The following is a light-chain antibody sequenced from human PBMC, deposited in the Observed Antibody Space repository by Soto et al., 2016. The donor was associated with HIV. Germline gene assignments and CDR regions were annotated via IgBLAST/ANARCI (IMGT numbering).Light chain of an antibody. V-gene: IGKV1-6*01. J-gene: IGKJ1*01. CDR3: LQDYAYQWT. Sequence: AFQMTQSPPSLSASVGDRVTISCRASQGNKNELGWFQQKPGKAPKLLIYATSRLQSGVPSRFSGSGSDTNFSLTISSLQPEDFATYYCLQDYAYQWTFGQGTKVEIK. CDR2: ATS. CDR1: QGNKNE.